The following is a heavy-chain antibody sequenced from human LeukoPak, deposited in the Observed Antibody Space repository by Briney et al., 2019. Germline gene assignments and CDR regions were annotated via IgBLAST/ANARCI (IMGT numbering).Heavy chain of an antibody. J-gene: IGHJ4*02. CDR2: IKYDGSEK. D-gene: IGHD2-15*01. V-gene: IGHV3-7*04. CDR1: GFTFSDYY. Sequence: GGSLRLSCAASGFTFSDYYVDWVRQAPGKGREWVANIKYDGSEKYYVDSVRGRFTISRDNAKNSLYLQMNSLTPEDTPVYFCAKDCSGGSCYDYWGQGTLVTVSS. CDR3: AKDCSGGSCYDY.